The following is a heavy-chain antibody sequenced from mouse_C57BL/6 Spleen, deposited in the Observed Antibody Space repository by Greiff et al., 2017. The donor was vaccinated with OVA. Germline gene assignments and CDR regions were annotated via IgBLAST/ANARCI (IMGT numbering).Heavy chain of an antibody. Sequence: EVQRVESGPGLAKPSQTLSLTCSVTGYSITSDYWNWIRKFPGNKLEYMGYISYSGSTYYNPSLKSRISITRDTSKNQYYLQLNSVTTEDTATYYCARSIYYGNPWFAYWGQGTLVTVSA. J-gene: IGHJ3*01. CDR2: ISYSGST. CDR1: GYSITSDY. D-gene: IGHD2-1*01. V-gene: IGHV3-8*01. CDR3: ARSIYYGNPWFAY.